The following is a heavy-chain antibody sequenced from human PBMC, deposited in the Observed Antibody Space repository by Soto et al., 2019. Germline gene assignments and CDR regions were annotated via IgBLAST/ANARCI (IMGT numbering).Heavy chain of an antibody. CDR1: GYIFVNYG. D-gene: IGHD3-16*01. CDR2: ISPYTGNT. CDR3: VMVDNYVTPTPQDV. J-gene: IGHJ6*02. V-gene: IGHV1-18*01. Sequence: QVQLVQSGDEVKKPGASVKVSCKASGYIFVNYGIAWVRQAPGQGLEWMGWISPYTGNTHSATQVQGRLTMTTDTPTSTAYMDQGSLTSDDTAVYYCVMVDNYVTPTPQDVWGQGTTVTVSS.